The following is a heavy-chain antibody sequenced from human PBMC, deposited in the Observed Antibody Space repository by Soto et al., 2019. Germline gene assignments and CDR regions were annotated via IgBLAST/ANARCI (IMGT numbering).Heavy chain of an antibody. CDR1: GYTFTSYD. J-gene: IGHJ6*03. CDR2: MNPNSNNT. D-gene: IGHD1-20*01. CDR3: ARGRDPRYYMDV. Sequence: QVQLVQSGAEVKKPGASMKVSCKASGYTFTSYDINWVRQATGQGLEWMGWMNPNSNNTGYAQKFQGRVTMTRNTSISTAYMELSSLRSEDTAVYYCARGRDPRYYMDVWGKGTTVTVSS. V-gene: IGHV1-8*01.